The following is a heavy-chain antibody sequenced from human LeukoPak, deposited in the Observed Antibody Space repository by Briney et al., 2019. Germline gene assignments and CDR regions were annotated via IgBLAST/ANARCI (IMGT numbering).Heavy chain of an antibody. CDR1: GFTFSSYW. J-gene: IGHJ4*02. D-gene: IGHD2-21*02. Sequence: GGSLRLSCAASGFTFSSYWMHGVRQAPGKGLVWVSRIDSDGSSTSYADSVKGRFTISRDNAKNTLYLQMNSLRAEDTAVYYCARGYYCGGDCYSNDYWGQGTLVTVSS. CDR2: IDSDGSST. V-gene: IGHV3-74*01. CDR3: ARGYYCGGDCYSNDY.